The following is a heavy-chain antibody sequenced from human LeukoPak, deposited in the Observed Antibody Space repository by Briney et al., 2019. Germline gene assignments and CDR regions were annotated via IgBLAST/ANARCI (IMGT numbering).Heavy chain of an antibody. CDR3: AKGVSSGYYDWYYFDY. J-gene: IGHJ4*02. D-gene: IGHD3-22*01. Sequence: PGGSLRLSCAASGFTFSSYAMSWVRQAPGKGLEWVSAISGSGGSTYYADSVKGRFTISRDNSKNTLYLQMNSLRAEDTAVYYCAKGVSSGYYDWYYFDYWGQGTLVTVSS. CDR2: ISGSGGST. CDR1: GFTFSSYA. V-gene: IGHV3-23*01.